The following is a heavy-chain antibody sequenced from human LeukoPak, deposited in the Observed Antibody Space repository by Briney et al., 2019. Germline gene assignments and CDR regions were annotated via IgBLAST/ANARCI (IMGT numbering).Heavy chain of an antibody. Sequence: GESLKISCKGSGYSFTSYWIGWVRQMPGKGLEWMGIIYPGDSDTRYSPSFQGQVTISADKSISTAYLQWSSLKASDTAMCYCARRGCSSTSCYSFDYWGQGTLVTVSS. D-gene: IGHD2-2*01. CDR2: IYPGDSDT. CDR1: GYSFTSYW. CDR3: ARRGCSSTSCYSFDY. V-gene: IGHV5-51*01. J-gene: IGHJ4*02.